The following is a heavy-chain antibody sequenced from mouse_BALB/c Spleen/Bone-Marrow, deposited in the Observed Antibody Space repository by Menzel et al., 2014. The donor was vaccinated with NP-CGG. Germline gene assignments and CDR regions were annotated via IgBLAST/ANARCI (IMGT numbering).Heavy chain of an antibody. Sequence: VQRVESGPELAKPGALVKISCKASGYTFTSYDINWVKQRPGQGLEWIGWIYPGDGSSKYNEKFKGKATLTADKSSSTAYMQLSSLTSENSAVYFCARAPSMDYWGQGTSVTVSS. CDR1: GYTFTSYD. J-gene: IGHJ4*01. CDR3: ARAPSMDY. CDR2: IYPGDGSS. V-gene: IGHV1S56*01.